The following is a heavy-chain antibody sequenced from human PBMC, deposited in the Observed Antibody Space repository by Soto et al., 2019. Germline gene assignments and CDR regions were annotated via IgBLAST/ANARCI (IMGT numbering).Heavy chain of an antibody. CDR1: GFNFSNYA. J-gene: IGHJ4*02. V-gene: IGHV3-23*02. CDR2: IRGGGVDT. D-gene: IGHD3-3*01. CDR3: AKDAAGIGVPLFDS. Sequence: EVQLLESGGGLVQPGGSLRLSCAASGFNFSNYAMSWVRKAPGKGPEWVSGIRGGGVDTYYVDSVKGRFIISRDNSRNTLYLQMSTLRADDAAVYYCAKDAAGIGVPLFDSWGQGTLVTVSS.